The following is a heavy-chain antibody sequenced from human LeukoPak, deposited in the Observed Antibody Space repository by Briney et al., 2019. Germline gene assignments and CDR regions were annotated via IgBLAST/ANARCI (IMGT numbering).Heavy chain of an antibody. V-gene: IGHV3-23*01. Sequence: GGSLRLSCAASGFTFSSYAMSWVRHAPAKGLEWVSAISGSGGSTYYADSVKGRFTISRDNSKNTLYLQMNSLRAEDTAVYYCAISNYYGSGRFYYWGQGTLVTVSS. CDR1: GFTFSSYA. D-gene: IGHD3-10*01. J-gene: IGHJ4*02. CDR2: ISGSGGST. CDR3: AISNYYGSGRFYY.